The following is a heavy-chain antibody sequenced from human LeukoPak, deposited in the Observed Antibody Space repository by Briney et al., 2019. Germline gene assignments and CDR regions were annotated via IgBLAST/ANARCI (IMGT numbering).Heavy chain of an antibody. CDR1: GFTVSGNY. D-gene: IGHD3-3*01. V-gene: IGHV3-66*01. Sequence: GGSLRLSCAVSGFTVSGNYMNWVRQAPGKGLDWVSMIYSGGTTYYADSVKGRFTISRDNSKNTLYLQMNSLRAEDTAVYYCAKVGRFLEWLLCDWGQGTLVTVSS. CDR2: IYSGGTT. J-gene: IGHJ4*02. CDR3: AKVGRFLEWLLCD.